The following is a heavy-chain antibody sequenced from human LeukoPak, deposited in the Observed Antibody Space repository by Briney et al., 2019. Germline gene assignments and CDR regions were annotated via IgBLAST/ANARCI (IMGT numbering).Heavy chain of an antibody. J-gene: IGHJ4*02. Sequence: SGPTLVKPTQTLTLTCTFSGFSLSTSGVGVGWIRQPPGKALEWLALIYWNDNKRYSPSLKSRLTISKDTSKNQVVLTMTNMDPVDTATYYCAHRRRYGFRLDFDNWGQGTLVTVSS. V-gene: IGHV2-5*01. CDR3: AHRRRYGFRLDFDN. CDR1: GFSLSTSGVG. D-gene: IGHD5-18*01. CDR2: IYWNDNK.